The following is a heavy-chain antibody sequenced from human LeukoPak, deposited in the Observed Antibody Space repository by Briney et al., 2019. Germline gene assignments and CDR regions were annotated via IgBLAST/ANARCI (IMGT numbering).Heavy chain of an antibody. CDR1: GGTFSSYA. V-gene: IGHV1-69*05. D-gene: IGHD6-19*01. J-gene: IGHJ4*02. CDR2: IIPIFGTA. Sequence: SEKVSCKASGGTFSSYAISWVRQAPGQGLEWMGRIIPIFGTANYAQKFQGRVTITTDESTSTAYMELSSLRSEDTAVYYCATEAVAGTTDYWVQGTLVTVSS. CDR3: ATEAVAGTTDY.